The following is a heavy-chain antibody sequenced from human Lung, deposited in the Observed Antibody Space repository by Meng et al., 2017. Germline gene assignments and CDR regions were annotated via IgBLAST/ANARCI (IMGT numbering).Heavy chain of an antibody. D-gene: IGHD3-10*01. CDR3: AHSPSTYGSGSYIFDY. Sequence: ITLEESQPTLGKPTQTLTLTCPFSGVSLCTSGGGVGWIRQPPGKALEWLALIYWDDDKRYSPSLKSRLTITKDTSKNQVVLTMTNMDPVDTATYYCAHSPSTYGSGSYIFDYWGQGTLVTVSS. J-gene: IGHJ4*02. CDR1: GVSLCTSGGG. V-gene: IGHV2-5*02. CDR2: IYWDDDK.